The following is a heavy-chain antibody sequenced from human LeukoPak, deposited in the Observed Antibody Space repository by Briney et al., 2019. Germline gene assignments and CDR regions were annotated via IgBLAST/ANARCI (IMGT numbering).Heavy chain of an antibody. CDR2: IYSGGST. CDR1: GFTFWSYG. D-gene: IGHD3-10*01. Sequence: PGGSLRLSCAASGFTFWSYGMHWVRQAPGKGLEWVSVIYSGGSTYYADSVKGRFTISRDNSKNTLYLQMNSLRAEDTAVYYCAREFTMVRGVMAYWGQGTLVTVSS. J-gene: IGHJ4*02. CDR3: AREFTMVRGVMAY. V-gene: IGHV3-66*01.